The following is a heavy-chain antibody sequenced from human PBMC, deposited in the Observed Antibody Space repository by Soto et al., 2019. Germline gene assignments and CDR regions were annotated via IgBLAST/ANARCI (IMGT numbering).Heavy chain of an antibody. CDR2: INVYNGNT. D-gene: IGHD3-3*01. V-gene: IGHV1-18*01. CDR1: GYTFTNYG. CDR3: AKGDNFDFWGTFNCFDP. Sequence: ASVKVSCKASGYTFTNYGISWVRQAPGQGLEWMGWINVYNGNTKYAQKVQGRVTMTTDTSTSTAYMELRSLRADDTAVYYCAKGDNFDFWGTFNCFDPWGQGTLVTVSS. J-gene: IGHJ5*02.